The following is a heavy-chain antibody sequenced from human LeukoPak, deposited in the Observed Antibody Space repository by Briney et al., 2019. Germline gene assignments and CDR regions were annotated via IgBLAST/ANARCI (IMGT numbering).Heavy chain of an antibody. CDR3: ARVIEVAVAGTGWYFDL. Sequence: PSETLSLTCTVSGGSISSYYWSWIRQAPGKGPEWIGYIYYSGSTNYSPSLKSRVTISVDTSKNQFSLKLSSVTAADTAVYYCARVIEVAVAGTGWYFDLWGRGTLVTVSS. J-gene: IGHJ2*01. CDR1: GGSISSYY. D-gene: IGHD6-19*01. V-gene: IGHV4-59*01. CDR2: IYYSGST.